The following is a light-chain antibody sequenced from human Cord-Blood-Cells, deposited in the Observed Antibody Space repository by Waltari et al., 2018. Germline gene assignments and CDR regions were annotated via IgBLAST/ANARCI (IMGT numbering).Light chain of an antibody. Sequence: QSALTQPASVSGSPGQSITIYCTGTSSDVGGYNYVSWYQQHPGKAPKLMIYDVSNLPSGVSNRFSGSKSGNTASLTISWLQAEDEADYYCSSYTISSTWVFGGGTKLTVL. V-gene: IGLV2-14*01. J-gene: IGLJ3*02. CDR3: SSYTISSTWV. CDR1: SSDVGGYNY. CDR2: DVS.